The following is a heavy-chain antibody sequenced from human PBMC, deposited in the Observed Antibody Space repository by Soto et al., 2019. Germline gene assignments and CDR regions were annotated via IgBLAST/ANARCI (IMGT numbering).Heavy chain of an antibody. V-gene: IGHV1-45*02. D-gene: IGHD3-10*01. J-gene: IGHJ3*02. CDR3: ASSRGATAFDI. Sequence: AASVKVSCKASGGTFSSYAISWLRQAPGQALGWMGWITPFNGNTNYAQKFQDRVTITRDRSMSTAYMELSSLRSEDTAMYHCASSRGATAFDIWGQGTMVTVSS. CDR1: GGTFSSYA. CDR2: ITPFNGNT.